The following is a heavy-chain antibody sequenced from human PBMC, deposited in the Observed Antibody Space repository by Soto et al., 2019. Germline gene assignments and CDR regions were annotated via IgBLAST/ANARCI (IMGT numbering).Heavy chain of an antibody. V-gene: IGHV3-33*06. CDR2: IWYDGSNK. CDR3: AKSRLAGTDAFDI. CDR1: GFTFSSYG. Sequence: GGSLRLSCAASGFTFSSYGMHWVRQAPGKGLEWVAVIWYDGSNKYYADSVKGRFTISRDSSKNTLYLQMNSLRAEDTAVYYCAKSRLAGTDAFDIWGQGTMVTVSS. J-gene: IGHJ3*02. D-gene: IGHD6-13*01.